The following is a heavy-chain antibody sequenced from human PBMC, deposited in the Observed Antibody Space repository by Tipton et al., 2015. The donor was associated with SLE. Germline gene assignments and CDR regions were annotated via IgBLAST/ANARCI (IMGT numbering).Heavy chain of an antibody. D-gene: IGHD4-11*01. V-gene: IGHV4-59*01. CDR1: GGSINSYY. CDR3: ARVSGNYYLPYFDY. Sequence: TLSLTCTVSGGSINSYYWIWIRQPPGKGLEWIGYIYYSGSTNYNPSLKSRVTISVDTSKNQFSLKLSSVTAADTAVYYCARVSGNYYLPYFDYWGQGTLVTVSS. J-gene: IGHJ4*02. CDR2: IYYSGST.